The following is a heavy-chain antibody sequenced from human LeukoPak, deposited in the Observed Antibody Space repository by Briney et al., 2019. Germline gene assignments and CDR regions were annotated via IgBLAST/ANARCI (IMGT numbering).Heavy chain of an antibody. V-gene: IGHV4-59*01. CDR3: VRDREEITALFYYYYMDV. Sequence: SETLSLTCTVSGGSISNYYWSRIRQPPGKGLEWIGYIYSSGSTNYNPSLKSRVTISVDTSKNQFSLKLNSVTAADTAVYYCVRDREEITALFYYYYMDVWGKGTTVTVSS. CDR2: IYSSGST. CDR1: GGSISNYY. D-gene: IGHD3-16*01. J-gene: IGHJ6*03.